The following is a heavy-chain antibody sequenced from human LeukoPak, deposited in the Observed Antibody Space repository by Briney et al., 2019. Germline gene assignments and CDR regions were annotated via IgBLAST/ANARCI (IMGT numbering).Heavy chain of an antibody. J-gene: IGHJ4*02. CDR3: VKVISSYCNMFFDH. CDR1: GFTFSNLD. D-gene: IGHD3-3*02. V-gene: IGHV3-23*01. CDR2: ISKNGDTI. Sequence: PGGPLRLSCAVSGFTFSNLDLNWVRQATGKGLEWVASISKNGDTIHYVDYVKGRFVIFRDNQRNILSLQKSRLRVEDTAVYHCVKVISSYCNMFFDHWGPGSLVTVSS.